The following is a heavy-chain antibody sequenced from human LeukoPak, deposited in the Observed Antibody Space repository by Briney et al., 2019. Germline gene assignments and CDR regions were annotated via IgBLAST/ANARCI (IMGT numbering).Heavy chain of an antibody. CDR3: AKPSRRGCSYGYAGNNWFDP. D-gene: IGHD5-18*01. Sequence: PGGSLRLSCAASGFTFSSYAMSWVRQAPGKGLEWVSAISGSGGSTYYADSVKGRFTISRDNSKNTLYLQMNSLRAEDTAVYYCAKPSRRGCSYGYAGNNWFDPWGQGTLVTVSS. V-gene: IGHV3-23*01. CDR1: GFTFSSYA. CDR2: ISGSGGST. J-gene: IGHJ5*02.